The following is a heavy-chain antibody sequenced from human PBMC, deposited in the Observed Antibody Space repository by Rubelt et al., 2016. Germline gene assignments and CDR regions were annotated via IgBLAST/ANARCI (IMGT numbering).Heavy chain of an antibody. CDR1: GGSISSYY. Sequence: QVQLQESGPGLVKPSETLSLTCTVSGGSISSYYWSWIRQPPGKGLEWIGYIYYSGSTNYNPSLKSRVTISVDTSKNQFSLKLSSVTAADTAVYYCARDGFNYGLEPWGQGTLVTVSS. D-gene: IGHD3-10*01. CDR2: IYYSGST. V-gene: IGHV4-59*01. J-gene: IGHJ5*02. CDR3: ARDGFNYGLEP.